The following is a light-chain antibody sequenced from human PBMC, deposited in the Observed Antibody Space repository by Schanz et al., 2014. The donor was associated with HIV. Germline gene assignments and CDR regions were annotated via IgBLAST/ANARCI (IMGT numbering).Light chain of an antibody. CDR2: EVT. Sequence: QSALIQPPSVSGSPGQSVTISCTGTSSDVGSYDYVSWYQQHPGKAPKLMIYEVTKRPSGVPDRFSGSKSGNTASLTISGLQAEDEADYYCSSYTSSSTVVFGGGTKLTVL. CDR3: SSYTSSSTVV. CDR1: SSDVGSYDY. J-gene: IGLJ2*01. V-gene: IGLV2-18*02.